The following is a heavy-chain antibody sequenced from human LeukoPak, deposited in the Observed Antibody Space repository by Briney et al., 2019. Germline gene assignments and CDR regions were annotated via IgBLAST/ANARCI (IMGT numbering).Heavy chain of an antibody. CDR1: GFSLSNSE. Sequence: GGSLRLSCAASGFSLSNSEMNWVRQAPGKGLQWISYISITSTTIYYGDSVKGRFTISRDNAKNSLFLQMNSLRAEDTAVYYCATSPGLGYSSSLTGVDYWGQGTLVTVSS. J-gene: IGHJ4*02. D-gene: IGHD6-6*01. CDR3: ATSPGLGYSSSLTGVDY. CDR2: ISITSTTI. V-gene: IGHV3-48*04.